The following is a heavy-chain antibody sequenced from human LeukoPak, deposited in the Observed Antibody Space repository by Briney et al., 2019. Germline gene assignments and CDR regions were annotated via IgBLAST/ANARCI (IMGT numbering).Heavy chain of an antibody. J-gene: IGHJ4*02. CDR1: GYTFTSYG. V-gene: IGHV1-18*01. CDR3: ARGQVFLEWLLPIDY. Sequence: GASVKVSCKASGYTFTSYGISWVRQAPGQGLEWMGWISAYNGNTNYAQKLQGRVTMTTDTSTSTAYMELRSLRSDDTAVYYCARGQVFLEWLLPIDYWGQGTLVTVSS. CDR2: ISAYNGNT. D-gene: IGHD3-3*01.